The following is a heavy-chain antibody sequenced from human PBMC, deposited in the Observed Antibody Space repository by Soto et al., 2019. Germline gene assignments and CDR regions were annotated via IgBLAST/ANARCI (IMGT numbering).Heavy chain of an antibody. D-gene: IGHD3-3*01. Sequence: ASVKVSCKASGYTFTSYDINWVRQATGQGLEWMGWMNPNSGNTGYAQKFQGRVTMTRNTSISTAYMELSSLRSEDTAVYYCARVVHYDFWSGYYPDAFDIWGQGTMVTVSS. V-gene: IGHV1-8*01. J-gene: IGHJ3*02. CDR2: MNPNSGNT. CDR1: GYTFTSYD. CDR3: ARVVHYDFWSGYYPDAFDI.